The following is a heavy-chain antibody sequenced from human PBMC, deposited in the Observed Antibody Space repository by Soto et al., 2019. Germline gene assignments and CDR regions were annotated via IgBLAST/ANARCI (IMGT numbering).Heavy chain of an antibody. V-gene: IGHV4-30-4*01. CDR1: GGSISSGDYY. D-gene: IGHD3-22*01. CDR2: IYYSGST. Sequence: QVQLQESGPGLVKPSQTLSLTCTVSGGSISSGDYYWSWIRQPPGKGLEWIGYIYYSGSTYYNPSLKSRVTISVDTSKNQCSLKLSSVTAADTAVYYCARVDGSGYQPFDYWGQGTLVTVSS. J-gene: IGHJ4*02. CDR3: ARVDGSGYQPFDY.